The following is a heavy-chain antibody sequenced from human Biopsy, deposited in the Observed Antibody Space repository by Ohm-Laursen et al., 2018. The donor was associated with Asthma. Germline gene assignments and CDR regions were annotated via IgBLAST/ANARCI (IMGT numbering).Heavy chain of an antibody. CDR3: ARNLPGYTYGPFED. J-gene: IGHJ4*02. Sequence: ILSLTCTVSGASITTSPSYWSWLRLLPGKGLEWIGCIYYSGETFFNPSLKNPLFMSLDSSKNQFSLKMTSVTVADTAVYFCARNLPGYTYGPFEDWGQGTLVTVSS. D-gene: IGHD5-18*01. V-gene: IGHV4-31*01. CDR1: GASITTSPSY. CDR2: IYYSGET.